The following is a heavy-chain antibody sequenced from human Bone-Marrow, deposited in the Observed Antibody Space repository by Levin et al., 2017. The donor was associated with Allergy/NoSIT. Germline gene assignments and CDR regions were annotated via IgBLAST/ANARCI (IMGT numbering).Heavy chain of an antibody. CDR2: ISSGGSFI. CDR1: GFTFSSYT. D-gene: IGHD3-10*01. J-gene: IGHJ6*02. Sequence: GGFLRLSCAASGFTFSSYTMAWVRQAPGKGLEWVSSISSGGSFIYYADSVKGRVSISRDNAKKSLYLQMNSLRAEDTALYYCARDGGENYSGPSGLDVWGQGTAVTVS. CDR3: ARDGGENYSGPSGLDV. V-gene: IGHV3-21*01.